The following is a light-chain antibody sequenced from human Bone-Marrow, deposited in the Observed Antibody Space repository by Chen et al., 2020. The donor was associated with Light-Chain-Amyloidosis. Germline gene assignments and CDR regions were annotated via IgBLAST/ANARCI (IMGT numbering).Light chain of an antibody. V-gene: IGLV6-57*01. CDR3: QSYQGSSQGV. Sequence: NFMLTQPHSVSESPGKTVIISCTRSSGSIATNYVQWYQQRPGSSPTTVIYEDDQRPSGVPDRFSGSIDRSSNSASLTVSGLKTEDEADYYCQSYQGSSQGVFGGGTKLSVL. CDR2: EDD. J-gene: IGLJ3*02. CDR1: SGSIATNY.